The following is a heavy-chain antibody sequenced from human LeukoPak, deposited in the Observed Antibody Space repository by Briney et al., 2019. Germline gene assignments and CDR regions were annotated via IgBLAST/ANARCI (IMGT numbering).Heavy chain of an antibody. CDR2: IRQDGSEK. Sequence: GGSLRLSCAGSGFTFSSYWMHWVRQAPGKGLEWVANIRQDGSEKYYVDSVKGRFTISRDNAKNALYLRMNSLRAEDTAVYYCARRYFEYWGQGTLVTVSS. J-gene: IGHJ4*02. V-gene: IGHV3-7*03. CDR1: GFTFSSYW. CDR3: ARRYFEY.